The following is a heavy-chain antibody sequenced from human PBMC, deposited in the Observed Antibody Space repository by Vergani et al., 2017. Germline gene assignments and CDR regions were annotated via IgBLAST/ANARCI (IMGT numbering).Heavy chain of an antibody. CDR2: IYYSGST. Sequence: KESGPVLVKPTETLTLTCTVSGGSISSYYWSWIRQPPGKGLEWIGYIYYSGSTNYNPSLKSRVTISVDTSKNQFSLKLSSVTAADTAVYYCARVGGDYTLYYYYYYMDVWGKGTTVTVSS. CDR1: GGSISSYY. J-gene: IGHJ6*03. CDR3: ARVGGDYTLYYYYYYMDV. D-gene: IGHD4-17*01. V-gene: IGHV4-59*01.